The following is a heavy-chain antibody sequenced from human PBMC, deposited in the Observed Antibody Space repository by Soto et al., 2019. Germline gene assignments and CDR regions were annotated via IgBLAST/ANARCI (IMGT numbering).Heavy chain of an antibody. CDR1: GFFFSSYT. J-gene: IGHJ4*02. CDR3: AKARDQQWVRLPFDY. Sequence: EVQLLESGGGLVQPGGSLRLSCVGSGFFFSSYTMTWVRQAPGKGLEWVSSFSATSENTYYADSVRGRFTISRDNSKNTHFLQINSLSAEDTAMYYCAKARDQQWVRLPFDYWGQGILVIVSS. CDR2: FSATSENT. V-gene: IGHV3-23*01. D-gene: IGHD6-19*01.